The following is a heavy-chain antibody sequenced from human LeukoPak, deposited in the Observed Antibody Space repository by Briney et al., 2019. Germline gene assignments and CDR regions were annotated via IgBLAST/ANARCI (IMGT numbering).Heavy chain of an antibody. CDR3: ARDRRGAKSYYFDY. Sequence: SETLSLTCTVSGVSISSYYWSWIRQPPGKGLEWIGYIYYSGSTNYNPSLKSRVTISVDTSKNQFSLKLSSVTAADTAVYYCARDRRGAKSYYFDYWGQGTLVTVSS. D-gene: IGHD3-10*01. CDR2: IYYSGST. V-gene: IGHV4-59*01. J-gene: IGHJ4*02. CDR1: GVSISSYY.